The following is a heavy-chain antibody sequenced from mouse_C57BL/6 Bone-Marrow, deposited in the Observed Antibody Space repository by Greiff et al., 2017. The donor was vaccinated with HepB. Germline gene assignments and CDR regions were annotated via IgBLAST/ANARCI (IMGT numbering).Heavy chain of an antibody. V-gene: IGHV1-62-3*01. CDR3: AGLRRGFAY. D-gene: IGHD2-4*01. CDR2: IDPNSGGT. CDR1: GYTFTSYW. Sequence: QVQLQQPGAELVKPGASVKLSCKASGYTFTSYWMHWVKQRPGRGLEWIGRIDPNSGGTIYNQKFKGKATLTVDKSSSTAYMELRSLTSEDTAVYYCAGLRRGFAYWGQGTLVTVSA. J-gene: IGHJ3*01.